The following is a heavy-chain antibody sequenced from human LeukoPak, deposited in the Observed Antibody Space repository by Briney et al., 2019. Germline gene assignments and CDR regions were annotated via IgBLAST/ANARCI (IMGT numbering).Heavy chain of an antibody. CDR1: GFTFSSYG. V-gene: IGHV3-30*18. CDR3: AKNGGYSGHDWFDP. Sequence: PGRSLRLSCAASGFTFSSYGMHWVRQAPGKGLEWVAVISYDGSNKYYADSVKGRFTISRDNSKNTLYLQMNSLRAEDTAVYYCAKNGGYSGHDWFDPWGQGTPVTVSS. D-gene: IGHD5-12*01. J-gene: IGHJ5*02. CDR2: ISYDGSNK.